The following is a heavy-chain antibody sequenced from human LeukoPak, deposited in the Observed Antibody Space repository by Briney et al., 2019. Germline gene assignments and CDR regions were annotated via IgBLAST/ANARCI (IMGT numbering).Heavy chain of an antibody. Sequence: SETLSLTCAVYGGSFSGYYWSWIRQPPGKGLEWIGEINHSGSTNYNPSLKSRVTISVDTSKNQFSLKLSSVTAADTAVYYCARGKNYYMDVWGKGTTVTVSS. CDR3: ARGKNYYMDV. CDR1: GGSFSGYY. V-gene: IGHV4-34*01. CDR2: INHSGST. J-gene: IGHJ6*03.